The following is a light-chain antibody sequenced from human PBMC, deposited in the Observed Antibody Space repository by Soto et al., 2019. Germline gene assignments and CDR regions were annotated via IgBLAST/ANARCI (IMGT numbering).Light chain of an antibody. CDR2: AAS. CDR1: ETISDY. V-gene: IGKV1-39*01. J-gene: IGKJ4*01. CDR3: QQSYRTPLT. Sequence: DIPMTQFPSSLSASLGDRVTITFRASETISDYLNWYQHKPGTAPKLLIFAASSLQSGVPSRFSGGGSGTNFTLTITSLQPEDFVTYYCQQSYRTPLTFGGGTKVDIK.